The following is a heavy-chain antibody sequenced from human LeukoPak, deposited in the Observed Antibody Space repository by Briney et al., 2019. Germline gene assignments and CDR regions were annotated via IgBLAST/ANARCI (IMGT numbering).Heavy chain of an antibody. CDR2: ISAYNGNT. CDR1: GYTFTSYG. Sequence: ASVKVSCKASGYTFTSYGISWVRQAPGQGLEWMGWISAYNGNTNYAQKLQGRVTMTTDTSTSTAYMELRSLRSDDTAVYYCARDWPPGYYYDSSGYYSRPFDYWGQGTLVTVSS. D-gene: IGHD3-22*01. J-gene: IGHJ4*02. CDR3: ARDWPPGYYYDSSGYYSRPFDY. V-gene: IGHV1-18*01.